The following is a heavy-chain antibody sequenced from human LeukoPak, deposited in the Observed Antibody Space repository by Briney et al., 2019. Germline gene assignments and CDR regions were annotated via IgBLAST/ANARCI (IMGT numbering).Heavy chain of an antibody. D-gene: IGHD3-22*01. CDR3: ARRYDDSGYAVDS. CDR2: IYPGDSDT. J-gene: IGHJ4*02. CDR1: GYSITSYW. V-gene: IGHV5-51*01. Sequence: GESLKISCKGSGYSITSYWIGWVRQMPGKGLEWMGIIYPGDSDTRYSPSFQGQDTISADKSISTAYLEWRCLKASDIAMYYCARRYDDSGYAVDSWGQGTLVTVSS.